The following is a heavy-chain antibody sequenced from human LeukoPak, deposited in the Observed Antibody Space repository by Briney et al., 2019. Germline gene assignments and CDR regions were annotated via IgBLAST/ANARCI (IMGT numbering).Heavy chain of an antibody. J-gene: IGHJ4*02. V-gene: IGHV3-11*03. CDR2: SSNSGSYT. CDR1: GFRFGDDY. CDR3: ARSRGAGPGAYFDY. D-gene: IGHD6-19*01. Sequence: GGSLRLSCAVSGFRFGDDYMSWIRQAPGQGLEWVSYSSNSGSYTDYADSVEGRFTISRDNAENSLYLQMNSLRAEDTAVYYCARSRGAGPGAYFDYWGQGTLVTVTS.